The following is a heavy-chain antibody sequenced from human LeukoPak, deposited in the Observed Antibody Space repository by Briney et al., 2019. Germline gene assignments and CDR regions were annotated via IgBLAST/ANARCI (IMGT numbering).Heavy chain of an antibody. CDR1: GFTFSSYA. CDR2: ISGSGGST. Sequence: GGTLRLSCAASGFTFSSYAMSWVRHAPGKGLECVSAISGSGGSTYYADSVEGRFTISRDNAKNTLYLQMNSLRAEDTAVYYCAKDLYSSLSSQRYFQHWGQGTLVNVSS. D-gene: IGHD6-6*01. V-gene: IGHV3-23*01. J-gene: IGHJ1*01. CDR3: AKDLYSSLSSQRYFQH.